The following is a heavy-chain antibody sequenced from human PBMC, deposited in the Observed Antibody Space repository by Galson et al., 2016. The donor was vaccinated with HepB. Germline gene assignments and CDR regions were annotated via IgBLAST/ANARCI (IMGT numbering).Heavy chain of an antibody. CDR3: VRDDYGPAWFDP. D-gene: IGHD4/OR15-4a*01. CDR1: GFTFSDYW. J-gene: IGHJ5*02. V-gene: IGHV3-74*01. CDR2: INSDGSST. Sequence: SLRLSCAASGFTFSDYWMHWVRQAPGKGLVWVSRINSDGSSTSYADSVKGRFTISRDNAKNSLYLQMNSMRVEDTAVYYCVRDDYGPAWFDPRGQGTQVTVSS.